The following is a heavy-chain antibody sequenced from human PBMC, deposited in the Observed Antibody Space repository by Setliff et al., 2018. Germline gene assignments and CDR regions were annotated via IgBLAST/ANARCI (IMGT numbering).Heavy chain of an antibody. J-gene: IGHJ5*02. Sequence: ASVKVSCKASGYTFTSYGISWVRQAPGQGLEWMGWISAYNGNTNYAQKLQGRVTMTTDTSTSTAYMELRSLRSDDTAVYYCARGNRGYYNFWSGSQGANWFDPWGQGTLVTVSS. CDR2: ISAYNGNT. CDR1: GYTFTSYG. D-gene: IGHD3-3*01. V-gene: IGHV1-18*01. CDR3: ARGNRGYYNFWSGSQGANWFDP.